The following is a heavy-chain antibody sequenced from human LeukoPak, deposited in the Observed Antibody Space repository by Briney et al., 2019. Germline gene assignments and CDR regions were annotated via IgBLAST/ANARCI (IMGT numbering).Heavy chain of an antibody. CDR1: GFTFSSYD. D-gene: IGHD3-22*01. CDR3: ARAGGKMIVPNTFDY. V-gene: IGHV3-23*01. Sequence: GGSLRLSCAASGFTFSSYDMSWVRQAPGKGLEWVSAISDSGGNTYYADSVKGRFTISRDNSKNTLYLQMNSLRAEDTAVYYCARAGGKMIVPNTFDYWGQGTLVTVSS. J-gene: IGHJ4*02. CDR2: ISDSGGNT.